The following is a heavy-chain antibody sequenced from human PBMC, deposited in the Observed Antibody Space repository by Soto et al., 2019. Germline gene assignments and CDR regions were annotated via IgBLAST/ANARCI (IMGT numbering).Heavy chain of an antibody. CDR3: ARGPFRPSAMDV. D-gene: IGHD3-10*01. CDR2: TIPALGKT. J-gene: IGHJ6*02. V-gene: IGHV1-69*10. CDR1: GDNFKKNV. Sequence: ASVKVSCKTSGDNFKKNVFTWVRQAPGQGLEWMGGTIPALGKTHCIEKFQGRVTITVDDATRTVYMEVRDLTSEDTAIYYCARGPFRPSAMDVWGQGTTVTVSS.